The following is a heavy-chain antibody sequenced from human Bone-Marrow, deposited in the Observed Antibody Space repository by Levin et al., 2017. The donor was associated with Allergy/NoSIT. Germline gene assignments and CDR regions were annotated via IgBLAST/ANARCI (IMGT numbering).Heavy chain of an antibody. D-gene: IGHD6-13*01. CDR3: AGQVAAVGAFDY. V-gene: IGHV4-38-2*01. J-gene: IGHJ4*02. CDR1: AYSISSAYN. CDR2: IYHTGSA. Sequence: ASETLSLTCDVSAYSISSAYNWGWIRQPPGKGLEWFGNIYHTGSAAYNPSLKSRVTFLVDKSKNQFSLKLTSVTAADTALYYCAGQVAAVGAFDYWGQGTLVIVSS.